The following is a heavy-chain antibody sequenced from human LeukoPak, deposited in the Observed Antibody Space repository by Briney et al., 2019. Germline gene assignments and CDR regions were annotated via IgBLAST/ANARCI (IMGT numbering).Heavy chain of an antibody. D-gene: IGHD3-22*01. CDR1: GFTFSSYS. Sequence: GGSLRLSCAASGFTFSSYSMNWVRQAPGKGLEWVSSISSSSSYIYYADSVKGRFTISRDNAKNSLYLQMNSLRAEDTAVYYCARDFKAYYYDSSGYYPVDYWGQGTLVTVSS. CDR3: ARDFKAYYYDSSGYYPVDY. V-gene: IGHV3-21*01. J-gene: IGHJ4*02. CDR2: ISSSSSYI.